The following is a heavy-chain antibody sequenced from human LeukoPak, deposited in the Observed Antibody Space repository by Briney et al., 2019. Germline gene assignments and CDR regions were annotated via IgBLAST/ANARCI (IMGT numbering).Heavy chain of an antibody. CDR1: GFAFNIFG. J-gene: IGHJ4*02. V-gene: IGHV3-23*01. CDR2: ISGSGGYT. D-gene: IGHD4-17*01. Sequence: GGSLRLSCAASGFAFNIFGMNWVRQAPGKGLEWVSTISGSGGYTNYADSVKGRFIISRDNAKNTLYLQMNSLRAEDTAVYYCAREGGTVTTFEDYWGQGTLVTVSS. CDR3: AREGGTVTTFEDY.